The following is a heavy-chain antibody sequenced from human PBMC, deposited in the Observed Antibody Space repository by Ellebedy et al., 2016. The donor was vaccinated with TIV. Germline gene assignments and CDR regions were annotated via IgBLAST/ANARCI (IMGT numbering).Heavy chain of an antibody. J-gene: IGHJ6*02. V-gene: IGHV1-46*01. CDR3: AREATTVTTDYGMDV. Sequence: AASVKVSCKASGYTLTSYYMHWVRQAPGQGLEWMGIINPSGGNTSYAQKFQGRVTMTRDTSTGTVYMELSSLRSEDTAVYYCAREATTVTTDYGMDVWGQGTTVTVSS. CDR1: GYTLTSYY. D-gene: IGHD4-17*01. CDR2: INPSGGNT.